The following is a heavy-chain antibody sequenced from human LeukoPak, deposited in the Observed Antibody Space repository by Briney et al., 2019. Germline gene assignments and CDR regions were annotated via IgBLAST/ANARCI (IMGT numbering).Heavy chain of an antibody. CDR3: ARAGSGWSFDY. Sequence: LETLSLTCTVSGDSINSYSWSWIRQPPGKGLEWIGYIYYSGSTNYNSSLKSRVTISVDTSKNQFSLNLSSVTAADTAVYYCARAGSGWSFDYWGQGKLVTVSS. D-gene: IGHD6-19*01. J-gene: IGHJ4*02. CDR2: IYYSGST. V-gene: IGHV4-59*01. CDR1: GDSINSYS.